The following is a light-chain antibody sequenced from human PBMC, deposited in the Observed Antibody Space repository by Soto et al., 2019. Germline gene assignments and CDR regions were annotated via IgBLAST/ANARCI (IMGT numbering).Light chain of an antibody. CDR1: QSINNW. CDR3: QRYNTYAGA. J-gene: IGKJ1*01. V-gene: IGKV1-5*01. CDR2: DAS. Sequence: DIQMTQSPSTLSASVGDRVTITCRASQSINNWLAWYQLKPGKAPKVLIYDASNLESGVPSRFSGSGSGTEFTLTISSLQPDDFATYYCQRYNTYAGAFGQGTKVE.